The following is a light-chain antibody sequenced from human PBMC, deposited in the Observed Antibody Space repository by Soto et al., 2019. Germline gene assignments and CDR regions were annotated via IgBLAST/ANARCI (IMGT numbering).Light chain of an antibody. CDR1: QDISNY. J-gene: IGKJ4*01. V-gene: IGKV1-33*01. CDR2: DAS. Sequence: DIQMTQSPSSLSASVGERVTITCQASQDISNYLNWYQQKQGKATKLLIYDASNLEPGGPSMFSGSGSGTDVTFTISSLQAEDIATYYCQQYDNLRLTFGGGTKGEIK. CDR3: QQYDNLRLT.